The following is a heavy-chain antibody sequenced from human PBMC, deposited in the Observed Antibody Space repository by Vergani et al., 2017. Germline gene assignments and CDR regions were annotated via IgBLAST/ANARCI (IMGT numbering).Heavy chain of an antibody. CDR2: ISGSGGST. Sequence: EVQLLESGGGLVQPGGSLRLSCAASGFTFSSYAMSWVRQAPGKGLEWVPAISGSGGSTYYADSVKGRFTISRDNSKNTLYLQMNSLRAEDTAVYYCASGYDYVWGSLFVDYWGQGTLVTVSS. D-gene: IGHD3-16*01. J-gene: IGHJ4*02. CDR3: ASGYDYVWGSLFVDY. CDR1: GFTFSSYA. V-gene: IGHV3-23*01.